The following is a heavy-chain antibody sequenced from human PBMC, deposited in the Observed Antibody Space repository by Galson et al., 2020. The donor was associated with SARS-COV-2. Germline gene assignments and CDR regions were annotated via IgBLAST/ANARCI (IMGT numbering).Heavy chain of an antibody. J-gene: IGHJ4*02. V-gene: IGHV4-59*01. D-gene: IGHD3-3*01. CDR1: GGSISSYY. Sequence: ETSETLSLTCTVSGGSISSYYWSWIRQPPGKGLEWIGYIYYSGSTNYNPSLKSRVTISVDTSKNQFSLKLSSVTTADTAVYYCARDSTSGFLEFDYWGQGTLVTVSS. CDR2: IYYSGST. CDR3: ARDSTSGFLEFDY.